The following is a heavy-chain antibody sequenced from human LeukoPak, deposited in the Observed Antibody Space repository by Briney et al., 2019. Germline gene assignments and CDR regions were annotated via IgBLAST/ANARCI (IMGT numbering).Heavy chain of an antibody. V-gene: IGHV4-59*08. CDR1: GGSISSYY. CDR3: AKYGDYGKGDDYFDY. Sequence: SETLSLTCTVSGGSISSYYWSWIRQPPEKGLEWIGYIYYSGSTNYNPSLKSRVTISVDTSKNQFSLKLSSVTAADTAVYYCAKYGDYGKGDDYFDYWGQGTLVTVSS. J-gene: IGHJ4*02. D-gene: IGHD4-17*01. CDR2: IYYSGST.